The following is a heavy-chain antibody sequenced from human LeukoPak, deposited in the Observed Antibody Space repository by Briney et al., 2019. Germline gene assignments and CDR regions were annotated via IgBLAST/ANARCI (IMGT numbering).Heavy chain of an antibody. J-gene: IGHJ4*02. D-gene: IGHD2-2*01. Sequence: SETLSLTCTVSGGSISNYYWSWIRQPPGRGLEYIGHINYSGNTDYNPSLKSRVTISVDTSKNQFSLKLNSVTAADTAVYYCARWYCSSTTCYYLDYWGQGTLVTVSS. V-gene: IGHV4-59*01. CDR3: ARWYCSSTTCYYLDY. CDR2: INYSGNT. CDR1: GGSISNYY.